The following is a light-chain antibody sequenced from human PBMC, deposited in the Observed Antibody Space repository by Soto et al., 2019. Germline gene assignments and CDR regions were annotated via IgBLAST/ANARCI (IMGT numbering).Light chain of an antibody. CDR2: DTK. CDR3: QVWDTISDHYV. CDR1: TGAVTSGHY. Sequence: QAVVTQEPSLTVSPGETVTLTCGSSTGAVTSGHYPYWFQQKPGQAPRTLIYDTKNKHSWTPARFSGSLLGGKAALTLSGAQPEDEAEYYCQVWDTISDHYVFGSGTKLTVL. V-gene: IGLV7-46*01. J-gene: IGLJ1*01.